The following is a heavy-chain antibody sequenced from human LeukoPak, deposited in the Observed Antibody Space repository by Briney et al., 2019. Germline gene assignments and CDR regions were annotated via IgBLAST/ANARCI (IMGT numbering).Heavy chain of an antibody. D-gene: IGHD6-13*01. J-gene: IGHJ5*02. CDR2: IKKDGSEK. Sequence: PGGSLRLSCAASGFTFSSHWMSWVRQAPGKGLEWVANIKKDGSEKYYVDAVKGRFTISRDNAKNSLYLQMNSLRAEDTAVYYCARRLGIAAAGTRPVNWFDPWGQGTLVTVSS. CDR1: GFTFSSHW. V-gene: IGHV3-7*01. CDR3: ARRLGIAAAGTRPVNWFDP.